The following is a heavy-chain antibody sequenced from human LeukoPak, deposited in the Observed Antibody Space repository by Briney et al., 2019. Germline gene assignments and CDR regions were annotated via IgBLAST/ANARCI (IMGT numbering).Heavy chain of an antibody. CDR2: ISGSGGST. Sequence: GGSLRLSCAASGFTFSSHAMNWARQAPGKGLEWVSTISGSGGSTYYADSVKGRFTISRDNAKNSLYLQMNSLRAEDTAVYYCARGESLLYYYDSSGYYSNWFDPWGQGTLVTVSS. D-gene: IGHD3-22*01. V-gene: IGHV3-23*01. CDR3: ARGESLLYYYDSSGYYSNWFDP. J-gene: IGHJ5*02. CDR1: GFTFSSHA.